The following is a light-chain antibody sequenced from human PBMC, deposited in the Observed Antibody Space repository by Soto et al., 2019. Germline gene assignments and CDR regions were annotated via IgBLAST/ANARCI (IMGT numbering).Light chain of an antibody. V-gene: IGKV1-39*01. CDR3: QQVESYPST. CDR1: QRISTY. J-gene: IGKJ4*01. Sequence: DILMTQSPSSLSTSVGDRVTITCRASQRISTYLNWYQQKPGKAPNLLVWDASTLQSGVPSRFSGSGFGTDFTLTITSLQPEDFATYYCQQVESYPSTFGGGTKVDIK. CDR2: DAS.